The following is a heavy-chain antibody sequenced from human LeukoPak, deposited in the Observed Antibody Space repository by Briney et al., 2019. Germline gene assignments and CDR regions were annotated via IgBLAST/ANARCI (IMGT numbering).Heavy chain of an antibody. V-gene: IGHV3-15*01. CDR2: IKIKTDGGTT. CDR3: TTVVY. Sequence: GGCLRLSCAASGFTFSNAWRSWVRQAPGKGLEWVGRIKIKTDGGTTDYAAPVKGTFTISRDDSKNTLYLQINTLKTEDTAVYYCTTVVYWGQGTLVTVSS. D-gene: IGHD3-10*01. CDR1: GFTFSNAW. J-gene: IGHJ4*02.